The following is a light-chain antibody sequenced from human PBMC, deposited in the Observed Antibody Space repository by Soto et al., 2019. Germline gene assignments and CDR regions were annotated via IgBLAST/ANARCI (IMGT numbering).Light chain of an antibody. CDR2: VAS. CDR3: QQAYSFTRT. V-gene: IGKV1-12*01. CDR1: QGINGW. Sequence: DIQMTQSPSSVSASVGDTVTITCRARQGINGWLSWYQQKPGEAPKLLIFVASRVHTGRPSRFSGSGSGTEFSLTISSLQHEDFTTYYCQQAYSFTRTFGQGTNLEIK. J-gene: IGKJ2*02.